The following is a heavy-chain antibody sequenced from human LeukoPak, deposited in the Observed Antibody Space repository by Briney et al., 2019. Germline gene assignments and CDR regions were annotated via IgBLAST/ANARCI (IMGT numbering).Heavy chain of an antibody. CDR1: GFTFSSYW. V-gene: IGHV3-7*01. CDR2: INQDESAK. Sequence: GGSLRLSCAASGFTFSSYWMSWVRQAPGKGLEWVANINQDESAKFYVDSVKGRFTISRDNANNLLYLQMNSLRAEDTAVYYCARESFAARWDWGQGTLVTVSS. D-gene: IGHD6-6*01. CDR3: ARESFAARWD. J-gene: IGHJ4*02.